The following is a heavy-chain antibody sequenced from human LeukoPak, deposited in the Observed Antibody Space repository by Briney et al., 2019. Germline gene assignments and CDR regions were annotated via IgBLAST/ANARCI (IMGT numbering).Heavy chain of an antibody. V-gene: IGHV1-69*04. J-gene: IGHJ6*02. CDR2: IIPILGIA. CDR1: GGTFSSYA. Sequence: ASVKVSCKASGGTFSSYAISWVRQAPGQGLEWMGRIIPILGIANYAQKFQGRVTITVDKSTSTAYMELSSLRSEDTAVYYCAREGQWLVPDGMDVWGQGTTVTVSS. D-gene: IGHD6-19*01. CDR3: AREGQWLVPDGMDV.